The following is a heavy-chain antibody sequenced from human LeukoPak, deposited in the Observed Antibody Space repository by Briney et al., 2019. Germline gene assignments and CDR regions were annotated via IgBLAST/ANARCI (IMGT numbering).Heavy chain of an antibody. CDR3: ARRNDILTGYCSNFDF. J-gene: IGHJ4*02. D-gene: IGHD3-9*01. CDR1: GGSISSSSYY. V-gene: IGHV4-39*01. Sequence: SETLSLTCTVSGGSISSSSYYWGWIRQPPGKGLEWLASVYYSGSTYYNPSLKGRATISADTSRSQSSLKLSSVTAADTAVYYCARRNDILTGYCSNFDFWGQGTLVTVSS. CDR2: VYYSGST.